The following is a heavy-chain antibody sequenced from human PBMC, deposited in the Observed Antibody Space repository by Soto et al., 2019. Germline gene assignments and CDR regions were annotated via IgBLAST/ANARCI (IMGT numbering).Heavy chain of an antibody. Sequence: QAHLVESGGRVVQPGRSLRLSCAASGFNFSKFGMYWVRQAPGKGLEWVAVIWYDGSQKYYADSVKGRFTSSRDNSNNTLYLQMSSLRAEDTAVYYCAKEVWGLYTFGRPLDNWGHGTLVTVSS. CDR1: GFNFSKFG. V-gene: IGHV3-33*07. D-gene: IGHD3-16*01. CDR2: IWYDGSQK. J-gene: IGHJ4*01. CDR3: AKEVWGLYTFGRPLDN.